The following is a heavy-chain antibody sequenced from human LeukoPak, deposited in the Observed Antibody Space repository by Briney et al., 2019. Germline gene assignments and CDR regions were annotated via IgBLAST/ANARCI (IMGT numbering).Heavy chain of an antibody. CDR1: GGSISSYY. Sequence: PSETLSLTCTVSGGSISSYYWSWIRQPPGKGLEWIGYIYYSGSTNYNPSLKSRVTISVDTSKNQFSLKLSSVTAADTAVYYCARARPYYYYYGMDVWGQGTTVTVSS. V-gene: IGHV4-59*01. CDR2: IYYSGST. CDR3: ARARPYYYYYGMDV. J-gene: IGHJ6*02.